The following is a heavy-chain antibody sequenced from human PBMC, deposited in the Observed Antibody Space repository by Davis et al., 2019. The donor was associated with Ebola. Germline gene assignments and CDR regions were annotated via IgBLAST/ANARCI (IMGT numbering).Heavy chain of an antibody. CDR1: GYTFTGYY. CDR2: INPSGGNT. Sequence: ASVKVSCKASGYTFTGYYMHWVRQAPGQGLEWMGIINPSGGNTRYPQRFQGRVTMTRDTSTSTIYMELSSLRSEDTAVYYCARGMGLTALGGLYFYSYAMDVWGKGTTVTVSS. CDR3: ARGMGLTALGGLYFYSYAMDV. D-gene: IGHD4/OR15-4a*01. J-gene: IGHJ6*04. V-gene: IGHV1-46*01.